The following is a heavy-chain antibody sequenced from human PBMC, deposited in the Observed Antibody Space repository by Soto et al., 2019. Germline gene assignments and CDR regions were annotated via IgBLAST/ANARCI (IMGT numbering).Heavy chain of an antibody. Sequence: SETLSLTCTVSGGSISSYYWSWIRQPPGKGLEWIGYIYYSGSTNYNPSLKSRVTISVDTSKNQFSLKLSSVTAADTAVYYCARVDCGGDCYWALSLGMDVWGQGTTVTVSS. D-gene: IGHD2-21*02. CDR2: IYYSGST. CDR1: GGSISSYY. CDR3: ARVDCGGDCYWALSLGMDV. V-gene: IGHV4-59*01. J-gene: IGHJ6*02.